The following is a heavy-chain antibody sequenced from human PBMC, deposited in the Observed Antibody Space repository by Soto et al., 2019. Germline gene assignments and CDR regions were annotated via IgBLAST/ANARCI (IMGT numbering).Heavy chain of an antibody. CDR1: GFMFNTYW. J-gene: IGHJ6*02. Sequence: GGSLRLSCAASGFMFNTYWMTWVRQAPGKGLEWVANIKQDGSQIYHVDSVKGRFTISRDNSKNSLYLQMNSLRAEDTAVYYCARCTTGNVKARYGMDVWGQGTTVTVSS. CDR2: IKQDGSQI. V-gene: IGHV3-7*03. D-gene: IGHD1-1*01. CDR3: ARCTTGNVKARYGMDV.